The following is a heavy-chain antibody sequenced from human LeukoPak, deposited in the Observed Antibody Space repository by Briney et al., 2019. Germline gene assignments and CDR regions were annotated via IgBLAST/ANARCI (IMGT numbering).Heavy chain of an antibody. Sequence: ASVKVSCKASGYTFTSYYMHWVRQAPGQGLEWMGIINPSGGSTSYAQKFQGRVTMTRDMSTSTVYMELSSLRSEDTAVYYCARDRRGYSGYDPYAYWGQGTLVTVSS. CDR3: ARDRRGYSGYDPYAY. J-gene: IGHJ4*02. CDR2: INPSGGST. V-gene: IGHV1-46*01. CDR1: GYTFTSYY. D-gene: IGHD5-12*01.